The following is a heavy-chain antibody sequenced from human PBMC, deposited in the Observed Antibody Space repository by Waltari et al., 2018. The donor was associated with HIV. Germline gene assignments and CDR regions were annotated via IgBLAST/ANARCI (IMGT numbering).Heavy chain of an antibody. D-gene: IGHD2-8*01. CDR2: IYPGDSDT. CDR3: TKGMYANEDYFGY. CDR1: GYSFPTYS. Sequence: EVQLLQSGAPVKKPAESLKTPCKPSGYSFPTYSIGWVRQLPGKGLEWMGIIYPGDSDTRYSPSFQGQVTISADKSISTAYLQWSSLQASDTAMYYCTKGMYANEDYFGYWGQGTLVTVSS. J-gene: IGHJ4*02. V-gene: IGHV5-51*03.